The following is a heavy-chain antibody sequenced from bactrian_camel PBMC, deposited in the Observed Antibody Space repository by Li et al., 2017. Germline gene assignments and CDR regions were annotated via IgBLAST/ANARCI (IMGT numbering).Heavy chain of an antibody. J-gene: IGHJ4*01. V-gene: IGHV3S40*01. CDR2: INTIGDDT. CDR1: GVWGRTG. D-gene: IGHD2*01. Sequence: SCAAGGVWGRTGMGWLRQVQGKELEWVSVINTIGDDTYYADSVKGRFTISRDNAKNTLYLQMNSLKPEDIAMYYCAADREGHCLYLHERRNWGQGTQVTVS. CDR3: AADREGHCLYLHERRN.